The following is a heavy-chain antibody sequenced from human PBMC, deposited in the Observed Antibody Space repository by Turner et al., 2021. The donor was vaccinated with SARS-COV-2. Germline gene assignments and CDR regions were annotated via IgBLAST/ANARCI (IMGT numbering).Heavy chain of an antibody. CDR2: VYYGGTT. Sequence: QLQLQESGPGLGKPSETLSLTCTVSGGSISSVSYYWGWIRQPPGKGLEWIGNVYYGGTTYYNPSLKSRVTISVDTSKNQFSLKLTSVTAADTAVYYCARRLLTPLGGMDVWGQGTTVTVSS. V-gene: IGHV4-39*01. CDR3: ARRLLTPLGGMDV. CDR1: GGSISSVSYY. D-gene: IGHD3-10*01. J-gene: IGHJ6*02.